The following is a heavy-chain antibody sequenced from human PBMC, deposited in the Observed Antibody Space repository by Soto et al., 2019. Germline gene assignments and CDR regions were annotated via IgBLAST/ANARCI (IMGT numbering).Heavy chain of an antibody. D-gene: IGHD2-15*01. CDR3: AREGYCSSGSCALYSHEYFGMDV. CDR2: SSAYNGKT. Sequence: ASVKVSCKASGYTFTRYRISWVRQAPGQGLEWMGWSSAYNGKTNYAQKFQGRVTMTTDTSTSTAYMELRSLTSDDTAVYYCAREGYCSSGSCALYSHEYFGMDVWGQGTTVTVSS. CDR1: GYTFTRYR. V-gene: IGHV1-18*01. J-gene: IGHJ6*02.